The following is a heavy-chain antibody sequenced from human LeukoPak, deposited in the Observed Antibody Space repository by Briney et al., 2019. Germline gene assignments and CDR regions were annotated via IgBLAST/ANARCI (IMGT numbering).Heavy chain of an antibody. J-gene: IGHJ4*02. D-gene: IGHD6-19*01. V-gene: IGHV4-61*01. CDR1: GVSVSSGSFY. CDR3: ARGLGGSSGCFGY. CDR2: ISYSGST. Sequence: SETLSLTCTVSGVSVSSGSFYWSWIRQPPGKGLEWIGYISYSGSTNYNPSLKSRVTISVDTSKNQLSLKLNSVTAADTAVYYCARGLGGSSGCFGYWGQGTLVTVSS.